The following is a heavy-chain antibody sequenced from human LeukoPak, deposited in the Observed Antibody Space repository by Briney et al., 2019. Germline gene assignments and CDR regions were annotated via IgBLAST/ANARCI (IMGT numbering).Heavy chain of an antibody. CDR3: ARNDFWSGYPGSYMDV. Sequence: ASVKVSCKASGYTFTGYYMHWVRQAPGQGPEWMGWINPNSADTKYAQKFQGRVTMTRDTSISTTYMELSRLRSDDTAVYYCARNDFWSGYPGSYMDVWGKGTTVTVSS. CDR1: GYTFTGYY. D-gene: IGHD3-3*01. CDR2: INPNSADT. J-gene: IGHJ6*03. V-gene: IGHV1-2*02.